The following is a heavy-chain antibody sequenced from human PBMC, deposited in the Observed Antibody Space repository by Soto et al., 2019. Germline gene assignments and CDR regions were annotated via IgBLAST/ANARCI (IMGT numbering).Heavy chain of an antibody. CDR1: GFTFSSYA. CDR2: ISYDGSNK. Sequence: GGSLRLSCAASGFTFSSYAMHWVRQAPGKGLEWVAVISYDGSNKYYADAVKGRFTISRDNSKNTLYLQMNSLRAEDTAVYYFARDLHGPDCTNGVCYFFYWGQGTLVTVSS. CDR3: ARDLHGPDCTNGVCYFFY. D-gene: IGHD2-8*01. J-gene: IGHJ4*02. V-gene: IGHV3-30-3*01.